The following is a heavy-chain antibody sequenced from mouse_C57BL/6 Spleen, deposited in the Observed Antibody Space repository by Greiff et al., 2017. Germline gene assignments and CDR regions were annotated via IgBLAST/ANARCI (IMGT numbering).Heavy chain of an antibody. Sequence: VQLMESGPELVKPGASVKISCKASGYAFSSSWMNWVKQRPGQGLEWIGLIYPGDGDTNYNGKFKGKATLTADKSSSTAYMQLSSLTSEDSAVYFCASKDYGSSHYYAMDYWGQGTSVTVSS. CDR2: IYPGDGDT. D-gene: IGHD1-1*01. CDR3: ASKDYGSSHYYAMDY. CDR1: GYAFSSSW. J-gene: IGHJ4*01. V-gene: IGHV1-82*01.